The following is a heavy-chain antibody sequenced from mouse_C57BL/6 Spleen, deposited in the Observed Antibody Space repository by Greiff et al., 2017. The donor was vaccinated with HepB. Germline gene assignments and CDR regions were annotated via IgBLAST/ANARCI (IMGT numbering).Heavy chain of an antibody. CDR2: IYPGGGYT. V-gene: IGHV1-63*01. CDR3: ARTDYGSGYFDY. Sequence: VQLQESGAELVRPGTSVKMSCKASGYTFTNYWIGWAKQRPGHGLEWIGDIYPGGGYTNYNEKFKGKATLTADKSSSTAYMQFSSLTSEDSAIYYCARTDYGSGYFDYWGQGTTLTVSS. CDR1: GYTFTNYW. J-gene: IGHJ2*01. D-gene: IGHD1-1*01.